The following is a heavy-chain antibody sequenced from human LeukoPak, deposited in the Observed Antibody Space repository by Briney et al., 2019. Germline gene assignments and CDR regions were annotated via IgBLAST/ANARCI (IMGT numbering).Heavy chain of an antibody. CDR3: ARMLAAAPDGWFDP. D-gene: IGHD6-13*01. V-gene: IGHV3-7*01. J-gene: IGHJ5*02. CDR1: GFTFSSYW. CDR2: IKQDGSEK. Sequence: PGGSLRLSCAASGFTFSSYWMSWARQAPGKGLEWVANIKQDGSEKYYVDSVKGRFTISRDNAKNSLYLQMNSLRAEDTAVYYCARMLAAAPDGWFDPWGQGTLVTVSS.